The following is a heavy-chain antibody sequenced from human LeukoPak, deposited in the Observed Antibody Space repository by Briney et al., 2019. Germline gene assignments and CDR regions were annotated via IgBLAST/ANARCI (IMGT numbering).Heavy chain of an antibody. V-gene: IGHV1-8*01. J-gene: IGHJ6*03. CDR3: ARASVPAADPFYYYYYYMDV. CDR1: GYTFTSYD. D-gene: IGHD2-2*01. Sequence: ASVKVSCKASGYTFTSYDINWVRQATGQGLEWMGWMNPNSGNTGYAQKFQGRVTMTRNTSISTAYMELSSLRSEDTAVYYCARASVPAADPFYYYYYYMDVWGKGTTVTVSS. CDR2: MNPNSGNT.